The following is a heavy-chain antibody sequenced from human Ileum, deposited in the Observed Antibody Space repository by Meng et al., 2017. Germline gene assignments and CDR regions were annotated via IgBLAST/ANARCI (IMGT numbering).Heavy chain of an antibody. CDR3: AMWVSPLNIDT. D-gene: IGHD1-26*01. Sequence: QVQLQQWGAGLWKPSETLSLPSAVYGVTFSGYYCSWIRQPPGQGLEWIGEINHNGTTKYNPSLQSRVTMSADTSKKQFSLKLTSLTAADTAVYYCAMWVSPLNIDTWGQGTLVTVSS. J-gene: IGHJ5*01. CDR1: GVTFSGYY. CDR2: INHNGTT. V-gene: IGHV4-34*08.